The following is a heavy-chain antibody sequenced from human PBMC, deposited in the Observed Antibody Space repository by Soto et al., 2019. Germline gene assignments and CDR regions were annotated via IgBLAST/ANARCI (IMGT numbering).Heavy chain of an antibody. Sequence: QGHLVQSEAEVKKPGASVKVSCKASGYTFTRYGISWVRQAPGQGLEWMGWISGYNGDTNYAQKFQDRVSMTIDTSTGTVYMELRSLTSDDTAVYYCAKNGHPPYYYYGLDVWGQGTKVTVSS. D-gene: IGHD2-8*01. CDR3: AKNGHPPYYYYGLDV. V-gene: IGHV1-18*01. CDR1: GYTFTRYG. J-gene: IGHJ6*02. CDR2: ISGYNGDT.